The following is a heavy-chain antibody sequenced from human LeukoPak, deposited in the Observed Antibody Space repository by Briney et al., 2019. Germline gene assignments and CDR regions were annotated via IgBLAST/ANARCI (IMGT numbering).Heavy chain of an antibody. J-gene: IGHJ5*02. V-gene: IGHV3-49*03. CDR3: TRGGPPLGYCSGGSCSGRDWFDP. CDR2: IRSKAYGGTT. D-gene: IGHD2-15*01. Sequence: GGSLRLSCTASGFTFGDYAMSWFRQAPGKGLEWVGFIRSKAYGGTTEYAASVKGRFTISRDDSKSIAYLQMNSLKTEDTAVYYCTRGGPPLGYCSGGSCSGRDWFDPWGQGTLVTVSS. CDR1: GFTFGDYA.